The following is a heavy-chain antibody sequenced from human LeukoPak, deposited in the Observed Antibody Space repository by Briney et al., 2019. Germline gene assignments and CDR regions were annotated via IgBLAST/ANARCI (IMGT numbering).Heavy chain of an antibody. CDR2: IWYDGSKK. V-gene: IGHV3-33*01. CDR1: GFTFSSNG. D-gene: IGHD5/OR15-5a*01. J-gene: IGHJ4*02. Sequence: GGSLRPSCAASGFTFSSNGMQWVRQAPGKGLEWVALIWYDGSKKYYADSVKGRFTISRDNSENTLYLQLNSLRAEDTAIYYCARLQGVSTFDYWGQGTLVTVSS. CDR3: ARLQGVSTFDY.